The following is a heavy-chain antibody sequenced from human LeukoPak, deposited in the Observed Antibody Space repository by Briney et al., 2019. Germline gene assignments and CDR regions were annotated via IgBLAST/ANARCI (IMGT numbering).Heavy chain of an antibody. CDR3: AREGYYYDSSGYYSSDY. D-gene: IGHD3-22*01. J-gene: IGHJ4*02. Sequence: PSQTLSLTCTVSGGSISSGSYYWSWIRQPAGKGLEWNGRIYTSGSTNYNPSLKSRVTMSVDTSKNQFSLKLSSVTAADTAVYYCAREGYYYDSSGYYSSDYWGQGTLVTVSS. CDR1: GGSISSGSYY. CDR2: IYTSGST. V-gene: IGHV4-61*02.